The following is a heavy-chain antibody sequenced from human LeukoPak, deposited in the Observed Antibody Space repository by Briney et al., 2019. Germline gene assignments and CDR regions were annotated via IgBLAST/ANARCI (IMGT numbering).Heavy chain of an antibody. CDR2: IYYSGST. Sequence: PSETLSLTCTVSGGSVSSGSYYWSWIRQPPGKGLEWIGYIYYSGSTNYNPSLKSRVTISVDTSKNQFSLKLSSVTAVDTAVYYCARAMYYYDSSGYYRNEVFDYWGQGTLVTVSS. CDR1: GGSVSSGSYY. CDR3: ARAMYYYDSSGYYRNEVFDY. V-gene: IGHV4-61*01. D-gene: IGHD3-22*01. J-gene: IGHJ4*02.